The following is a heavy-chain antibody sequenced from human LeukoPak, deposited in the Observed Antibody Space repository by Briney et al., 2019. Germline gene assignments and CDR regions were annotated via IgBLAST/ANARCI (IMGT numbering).Heavy chain of an antibody. V-gene: IGHV3-33*01. J-gene: IGHJ6*02. CDR3: ARDQIRIADYYYGMDV. CDR1: GFTFSSYG. Sequence: PGGSLRLSCAASGFTFSSYGMHWVRQAPGKGLEWAAVIWYDGSNKYYADSVKGRFTISRDNSKNTLYLQMNSLRAEDTAVYYCARDQIRIADYYYGMDVWGQGTTVTVSS. D-gene: IGHD2-21*01. CDR2: IWYDGSNK.